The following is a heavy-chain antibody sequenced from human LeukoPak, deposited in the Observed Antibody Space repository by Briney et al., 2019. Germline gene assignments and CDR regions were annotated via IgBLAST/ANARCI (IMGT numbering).Heavy chain of an antibody. CDR1: GGSIRGYY. J-gene: IGHJ3*02. D-gene: IGHD3-16*01. V-gene: IGHV4-34*01. CDR2: INHSGST. CDR3: AMCEPDDYVHSEYFDI. Sequence: SETLSLTCTVYGGSIRGYYWSWIRQPPGKGLEWIGEINHSGSTNYNPSLKSRVTISVDTYKNQFSLKLSSVTAADKDVDYLAMCEPDDYVHSEYFDIGGQGTMVTVSS.